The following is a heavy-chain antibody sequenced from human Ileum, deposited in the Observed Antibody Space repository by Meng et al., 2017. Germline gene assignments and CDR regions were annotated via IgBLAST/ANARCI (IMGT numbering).Heavy chain of an antibody. CDR2: VKGDENET. Sequence: GESLKISCAASGFTFRNYWMTWVRQVPGKGLEWVASVKGDENETQDVGSVKGRFTVYRDNAGDSLYLQMNSLRAEDTAVYFCARVVRDVGDAFDVWGQGTMVTVSS. CDR3: ARVVRDVGDAFDV. V-gene: IGHV3-7*01. D-gene: IGHD1-26*01. CDR1: GFTFRNYW. J-gene: IGHJ3*01.